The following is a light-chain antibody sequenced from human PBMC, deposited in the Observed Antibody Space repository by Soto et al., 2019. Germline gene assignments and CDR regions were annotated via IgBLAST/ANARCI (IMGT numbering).Light chain of an antibody. CDR1: KSISSY. Sequence: DIQMTQSPSSLSASVGDRVTITCRASKSISSYLNWYQQKPGKAPKRLIYAESSLQSGVPSRFSGSGSGTDFTLTISSLQPEDFATYYCQQSYSTPLFTFGPGTKVDIK. CDR3: QQSYSTPLFT. CDR2: AES. J-gene: IGKJ3*01. V-gene: IGKV1-39*01.